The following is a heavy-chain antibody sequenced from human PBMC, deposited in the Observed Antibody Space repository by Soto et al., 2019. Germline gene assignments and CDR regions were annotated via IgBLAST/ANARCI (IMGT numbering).Heavy chain of an antibody. J-gene: IGHJ5*02. CDR3: AGDLIVGDAEWFDP. CDR1: GGTFSSYT. V-gene: IGHV1-69*08. Sequence: QVQLVQSGAEVKKPGSSVKVSCKASGGTFSSYTISWVRQAPGQGLEWMGRIIPILGIANYAQKFQGRVTITADKSTSTAYMELSSLRSEDTAGYYCAGDLIVGDAEWFDPWGQGTLVTVSS. CDR2: IIPILGIA. D-gene: IGHD1-26*01.